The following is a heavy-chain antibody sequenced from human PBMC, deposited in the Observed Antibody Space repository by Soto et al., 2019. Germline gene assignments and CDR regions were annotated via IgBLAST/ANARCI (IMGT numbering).Heavy chain of an antibody. V-gene: IGHV3-9*01. CDR2: ISWNSGSI. J-gene: IGHJ3*02. Sequence: GGSLRLSCAASGFTFDDYAMHWVRQAPGKGLEWVSGISWNSGSIGYADSVKGRFTISRDNAKNSLYLQMNSLRAEDTALYYCKRYLDPGLIVVVPAAIQTMPGNAFDIWGQGTMVTVSS. D-gene: IGHD2-2*02. CDR1: GFTFDDYA. CDR3: KRYLDPGLIVVVPAAIQTMPGNAFDI.